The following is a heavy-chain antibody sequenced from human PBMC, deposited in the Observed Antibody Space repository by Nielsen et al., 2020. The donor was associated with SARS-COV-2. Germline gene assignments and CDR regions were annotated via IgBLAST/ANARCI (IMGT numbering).Heavy chain of an antibody. D-gene: IGHD3-10*01. V-gene: IGHV5-51*01. CDR3: AREGRDESGTERHGMDV. CDR1: GFSFTSYW. CDR2: TYPGDSDT. J-gene: IGHJ6*02. Sequence: KVSCKASGFSFTSYWFVWVRQMPAKGLEWMGVTYPGDSDTRYSPSFQGQVTIFSDESISTTYLQWRSLKASDTAMYYCAREGRDESGTERHGMDVWGRGTTVTVSS.